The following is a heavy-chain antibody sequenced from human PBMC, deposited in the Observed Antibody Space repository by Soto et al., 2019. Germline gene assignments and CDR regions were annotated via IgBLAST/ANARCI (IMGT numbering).Heavy chain of an antibody. CDR1: GFTFSTYA. CDR2: ISYDGSNT. Sequence: QVQLVESGGGVVQPGRSLRLSCAASGFTFSTYAMHWVRQAPGKGLEWVALISYDGSNTYYADSVKGRLTISRDNSKSTLYLQMNSLRADDTAVYYCAKELAYCGGDCSPTYYYYYYGMDVWGQGTTVTVSS. D-gene: IGHD2-21*02. J-gene: IGHJ6*02. V-gene: IGHV3-30*18. CDR3: AKELAYCGGDCSPTYYYYYYGMDV.